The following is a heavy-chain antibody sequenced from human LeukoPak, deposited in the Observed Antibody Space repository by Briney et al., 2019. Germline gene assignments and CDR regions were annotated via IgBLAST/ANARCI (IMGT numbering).Heavy chain of an antibody. J-gene: IGHJ5*02. CDR3: ARGIVVVPAAIRGGPNWFDP. V-gene: IGHV4-34*01. Sequence: PSETLSLTCAVYGGSFSGYYWSWIRQPPGKGLEWIGEINHSGSTNYNPSPKSRVTISVDTSKNQFSLKLSSVTAADTAVYYCARGIVVVPAAIRGGPNWFDPWGQGTLVTVSS. D-gene: IGHD2-2*01. CDR2: INHSGST. CDR1: GGSFSGYY.